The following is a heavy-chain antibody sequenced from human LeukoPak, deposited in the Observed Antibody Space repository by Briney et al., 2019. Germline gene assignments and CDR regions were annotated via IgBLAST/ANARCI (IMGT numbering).Heavy chain of an antibody. D-gene: IGHD5-24*01. Sequence: GGSLRLSCAASGFTFSSYWMHWVRQAPGKGRVWVSRINSDGSSTSYADSVKGRFTISRDNAKNTLYLQMNSLRAEDTAVYYCARAKMATSNFDYWGQGTLVTVSS. V-gene: IGHV3-74*01. J-gene: IGHJ4*02. CDR3: ARAKMATSNFDY. CDR2: INSDGSST. CDR1: GFTFSSYW.